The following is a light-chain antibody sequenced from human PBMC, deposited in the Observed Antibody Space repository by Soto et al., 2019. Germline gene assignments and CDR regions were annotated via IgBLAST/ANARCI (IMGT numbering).Light chain of an antibody. CDR2: DVS. V-gene: IGLV2-11*01. Sequence: QSALTQPRSVSGSPGQSVTISCTGTSSDVGGYNDVSWYQQHPGKAPKLMIYDVSKRPSGVPDRFSGSKSGNTASLTISGLEAEDEADHCCCSYAGSYTVLFGGGTKLTVL. J-gene: IGLJ2*01. CDR1: SSDVGGYND. CDR3: CSYAGSYTVL.